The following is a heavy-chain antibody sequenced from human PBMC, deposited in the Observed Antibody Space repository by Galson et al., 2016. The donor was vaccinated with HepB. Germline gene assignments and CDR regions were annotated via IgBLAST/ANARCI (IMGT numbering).Heavy chain of an antibody. CDR1: GFTFSSYS. J-gene: IGHJ3*02. Sequence: SLRLSCAASGFTFSSYSMNWVRQAPGEGLEWVSSISSSSSYIYYADSVKGRFTISRDNAKNSLYLQMNSLRAEDTAVYYCARALRYFDWSLTRKANAFDIWGQGTMVTVSS. D-gene: IGHD3-9*01. CDR3: ARALRYFDWSLTRKANAFDI. V-gene: IGHV3-21*01. CDR2: ISSSSSYI.